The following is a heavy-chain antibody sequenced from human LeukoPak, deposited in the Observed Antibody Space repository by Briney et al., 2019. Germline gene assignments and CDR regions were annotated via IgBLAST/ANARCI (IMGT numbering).Heavy chain of an antibody. CDR3: ARGKKTYYDSSGPLIDY. CDR2: ISSSSSYI. Sequence: GGSLRLSCEASGFTFSSYSMNWVRQAPGKGLEWVSSISSSSSYIYYADSVKGRFTISRDNAKNSLYLQMNSLRAEDTAVYYCARGKKTYYDSSGPLIDYWGQGTLVAVSS. V-gene: IGHV3-21*01. D-gene: IGHD3-22*01. CDR1: GFTFSSYS. J-gene: IGHJ4*02.